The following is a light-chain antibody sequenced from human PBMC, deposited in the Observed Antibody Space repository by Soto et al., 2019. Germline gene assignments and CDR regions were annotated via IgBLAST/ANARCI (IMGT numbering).Light chain of an antibody. V-gene: IGLV2-11*01. J-gene: IGLJ1*01. Sequence: QSVLTQPRSVSGSPGQSVTISCTGTSSDVGRYDYVSWYQQHPGKAPKLIVYDVTERPSGVPDRFSGSKSGNTASLTISGPQAEDEADYSCCSFAGSYSYVFGTGTKVTVL. CDR3: CSFAGSYSYV. CDR1: SSDVGRYDY. CDR2: DVT.